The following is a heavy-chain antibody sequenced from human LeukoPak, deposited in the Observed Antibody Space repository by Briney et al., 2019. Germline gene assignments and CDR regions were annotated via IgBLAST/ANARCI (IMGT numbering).Heavy chain of an antibody. V-gene: IGHV3-30*18. CDR1: GFTFRSYG. Sequence: PGGSLRLSCAASGFTFRSYGMHWVRQAPGKGLEWVAVISYDGSNKYYEDSVKGRFTISRDNSNNTLHLQMNSLRAEDTAVYYCAKDLIGASSHPSGTCPDNWGQGTLVTVSS. J-gene: IGHJ4*02. CDR3: AKDLIGASSHPSGTCPDN. CDR2: ISYDGSNK. D-gene: IGHD1-26*01.